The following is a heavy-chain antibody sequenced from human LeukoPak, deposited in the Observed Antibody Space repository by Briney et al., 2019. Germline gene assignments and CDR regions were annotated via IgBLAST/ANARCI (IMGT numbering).Heavy chain of an antibody. V-gene: IGHV3-23*01. CDR3: AKPKEAYGDYVTTNWFDP. CDR2: TSSSDAGT. Sequence: PGGSLRLSCAASGFTLSTYAMSWVRQTPGKGLEWVAATSSSDAGTYHADSVRGRFTISRDNSKNTLYLQMNSLRAEDAAVYYCAKPKEAYGDYVTTNWFDPWGQGTLVTVSS. J-gene: IGHJ5*02. D-gene: IGHD4-17*01. CDR1: GFTLSTYA.